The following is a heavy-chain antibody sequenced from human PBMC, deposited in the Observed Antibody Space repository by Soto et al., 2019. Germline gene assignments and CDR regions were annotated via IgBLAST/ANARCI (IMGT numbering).Heavy chain of an antibody. V-gene: IGHV1-69*08. CDR3: ARELSSSGYDDGPD. J-gene: IGHJ4*02. CDR1: GGTFSSYT. D-gene: IGHD6-13*01. CDR2: IIPILGIA. Sequence: QVQLVQSGAEVKKPGSSVKVSCKASGGTFSSYTISWVRQAPGQGLEWMGRIIPILGIANYAQQFQGRVTXXAXKXXRTAYMELSSLRSEDTAVYYCARELSSSGYDDGPDWGQGTLVTVSS.